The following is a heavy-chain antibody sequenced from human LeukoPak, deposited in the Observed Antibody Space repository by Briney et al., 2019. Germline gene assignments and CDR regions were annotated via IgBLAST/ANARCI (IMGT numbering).Heavy chain of an antibody. Sequence: VYPGGSLRPSCAASGFPFSSHAMSWVRQPPGKGLEWVAAISNGKTYYADSVRGRFAISRDDSTNTVYLHMNSLRDEDTALYHCVREAGYCAPVCVKTNWFDPWGQGTLVTVSS. V-gene: IGHV3-23*01. CDR3: VREAGYCAPVCVKTNWFDP. J-gene: IGHJ5*02. CDR2: ISNGKT. D-gene: IGHD2-15*01. CDR1: GFPFSSHA.